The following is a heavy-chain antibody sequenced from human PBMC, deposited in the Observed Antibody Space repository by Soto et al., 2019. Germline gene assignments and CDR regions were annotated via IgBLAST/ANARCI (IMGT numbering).Heavy chain of an antibody. V-gene: IGHV1-3*01. CDR1: GYTLTSYG. CDR3: ARDLGGWPDY. D-gene: IGHD2-15*01. Sequence: ASVKGSRKASGYTLTSYGMHLVRQAPGQRLEWMGWINAGNGNTKYSQKFQGRVTITRDTSASTAYMELSSLRSEDTAVYYCARDLGGWPDYWGQGTLVTVSS. J-gene: IGHJ4*02. CDR2: INAGNGNT.